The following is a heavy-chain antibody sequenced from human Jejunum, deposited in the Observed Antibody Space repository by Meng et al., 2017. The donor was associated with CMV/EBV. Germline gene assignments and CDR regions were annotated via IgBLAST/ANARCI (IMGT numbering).Heavy chain of an antibody. CDR3: VKMSFDLGSGYYVLDL. D-gene: IGHD3-3*01. V-gene: IGHV3-23*01. Sequence: TFTNYAMNWVRQAPGKGLEWVSAISGFAGTTKYAASVKGRFTFSRDNSKNMLYLQMDGLRAEDTAVYYCVKMSFDLGSGYYVLDLWGQGTTVTVSS. CDR1: TFTNYA. J-gene: IGHJ3*01. CDR2: ISGFAGTT.